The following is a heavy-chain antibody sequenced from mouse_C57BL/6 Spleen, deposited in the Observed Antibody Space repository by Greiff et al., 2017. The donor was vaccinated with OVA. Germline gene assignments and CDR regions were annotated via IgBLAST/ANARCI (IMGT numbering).Heavy chain of an antibody. CDR2: IRNKANGYTT. CDR1: GFTFTDYY. Sequence: EVKLVESGGGLVQPGGSLSLSCAASGFTFTDYYMSWVRQPPGKALEWLGFIRNKANGYTTEYSAPVKGRFTISRDNSQSILYLQMNALRAEDSATYYCARWEGDYAMDYWGQGTSVTVSS. V-gene: IGHV7-3*01. J-gene: IGHJ4*01. CDR3: ARWEGDYAMDY.